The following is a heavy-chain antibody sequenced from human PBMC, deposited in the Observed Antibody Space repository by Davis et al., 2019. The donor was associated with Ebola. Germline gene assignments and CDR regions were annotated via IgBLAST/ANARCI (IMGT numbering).Heavy chain of an antibody. Sequence: SETLSLTCAVLGGPMNGYHWTWIRQSPGKGLEWCGEVNESGSIKYNASLKSRVSISVDTSKKQFSLKLESVTAADTAVYYCARGVSAWYPHFDSWGQGTLVTVSS. CDR1: GGPMNGYH. D-gene: IGHD6-19*01. V-gene: IGHV4-34*01. CDR3: ARGVSAWYPHFDS. J-gene: IGHJ4*02. CDR2: VNESGSI.